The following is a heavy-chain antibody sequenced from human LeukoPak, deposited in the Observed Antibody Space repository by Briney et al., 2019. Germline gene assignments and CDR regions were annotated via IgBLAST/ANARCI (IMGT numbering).Heavy chain of an antibody. CDR3: ARERYCSGGSCRTGLNWFDP. CDR2: INWNGAST. Sequence: GGSLRLSCAASGFTFDDYGMSWVRQAPGKGLEWVSGINWNGASTGYADSVKGRFTISRDNAKNSLYLQMNSLRAEDTALYYCARERYCSGGSCRTGLNWFDPWGQGTLVTVSS. J-gene: IGHJ5*02. D-gene: IGHD2-15*01. V-gene: IGHV3-20*04. CDR1: GFTFDDYG.